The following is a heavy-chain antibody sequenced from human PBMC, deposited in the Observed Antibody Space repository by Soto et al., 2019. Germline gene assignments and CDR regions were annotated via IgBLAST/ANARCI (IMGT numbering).Heavy chain of an antibody. Sequence: SETLSLTCAVYGGSFSGYYWSWIRQPPGKGLEWIGEINHSGSTNYNPSLKSRVTISVDTSKNQFSLKLSSVTAADTAVYYCARRFDLWGRGTLVTVSS. CDR1: GGSFSGYY. CDR3: ARRFDL. CDR2: INHSGST. J-gene: IGHJ2*01. V-gene: IGHV4-34*01.